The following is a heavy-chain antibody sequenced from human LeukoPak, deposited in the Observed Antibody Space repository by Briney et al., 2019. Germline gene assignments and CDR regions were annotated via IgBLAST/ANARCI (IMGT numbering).Heavy chain of an antibody. CDR3: ARAALRGHHFDY. CDR1: GFTFSSYS. Sequence: GGSLRLSCAASGFTFSSYSMNWVRQAPGKGLEWVSSISSSSSYIYYADSVKGRFTISRDNAKNSLYLQMNSLRAEDTAAYYCARAALRGHHFDYWGQGTLVTVSS. J-gene: IGHJ4*02. CDR2: ISSSSSYI. V-gene: IGHV3-21*01. D-gene: IGHD3-16*01.